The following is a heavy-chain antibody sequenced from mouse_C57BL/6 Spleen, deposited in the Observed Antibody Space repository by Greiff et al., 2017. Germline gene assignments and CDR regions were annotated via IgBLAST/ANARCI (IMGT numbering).Heavy chain of an antibody. J-gene: IGHJ1*03. D-gene: IGHD4-1*01. CDR3: ARKLGRGWYFDV. CDR2: IDPSDSET. CDR1: GYTFTSYW. Sequence: VQLQESGAELVRPGSSVKLSCKASGYTFTSYWMHWVKQRPIQGLEWIGNIDPSDSETHYNQKFKDKATLTVDKSSSTAYMQLSSLTSEDSAVYYCARKLGRGWYFDVWGTGTTVTVSS. V-gene: IGHV1-52*01.